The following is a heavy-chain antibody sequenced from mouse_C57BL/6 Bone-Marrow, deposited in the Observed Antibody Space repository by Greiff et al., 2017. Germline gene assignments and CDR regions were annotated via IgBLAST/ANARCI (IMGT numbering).Heavy chain of an antibody. CDR3: ARGATATVVPYYFDY. J-gene: IGHJ2*01. D-gene: IGHD1-1*01. CDR1: GYTFTNYW. CDR2: IYPGGGYT. Sequence: QVQLQQSGAELVRPGTSVKMSCKASGYTFTNYWIGWAKQRPGHGLEWIGDIYPGGGYTNYNEKFKGKATLTADKSSSTAYMQLSSLTSEDSAIYYCARGATATVVPYYFDYWGQGTTRTVSS. V-gene: IGHV1-63*01.